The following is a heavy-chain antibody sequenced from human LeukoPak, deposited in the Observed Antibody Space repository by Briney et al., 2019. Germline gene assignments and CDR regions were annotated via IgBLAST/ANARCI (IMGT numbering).Heavy chain of an antibody. Sequence: SGGSLRLSCATSGFTFSRYAMNWIRQAPGKGLEWVSFISSDTPNKNYADSVKGRFTISRDNAKNSVYLQLNSLRAEDTAMYYCARDLGGPDYWGQGTLVTVSS. CDR3: ARDLGGPDY. CDR2: ISSDTPNK. CDR1: GFTFSRYA. J-gene: IGHJ4*02. V-gene: IGHV3-21*01. D-gene: IGHD3-16*01.